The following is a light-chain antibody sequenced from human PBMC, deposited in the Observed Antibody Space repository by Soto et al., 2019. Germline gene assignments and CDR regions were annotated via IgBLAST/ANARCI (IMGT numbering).Light chain of an antibody. Sequence: QSALTQPASVSASPGQSITISCTGTSSDVGGYNYVSWYQQHPGKAPQLMIYDVSNRTSGVSNRFSGSKSGNTASLTISGLKAEDEADYYCSSYTSSSTAGVFGGGTKLTVL. J-gene: IGLJ2*01. CDR3: SSYTSSSTAGV. CDR2: DVS. CDR1: SSDVGGYNY. V-gene: IGLV2-14*03.